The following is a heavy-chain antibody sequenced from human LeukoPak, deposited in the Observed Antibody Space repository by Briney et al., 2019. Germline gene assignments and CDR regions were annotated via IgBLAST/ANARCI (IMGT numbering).Heavy chain of an antibody. V-gene: IGHV3-74*01. CDR1: GFIFTDYW. CDR2: ISGDGRAT. D-gene: IGHD4-17*01. CDR3: ARGSYGDYDY. J-gene: IGHJ4*02. Sequence: GGSLRLSCAASGFIFTDYWMHWVRQGPGKELVWVARISGDGRATTYADSVKGRFTISRDNAKNSPFLQMNSLRAEDTAVYYCARGSYGDYDYWGQGTLVTVSS.